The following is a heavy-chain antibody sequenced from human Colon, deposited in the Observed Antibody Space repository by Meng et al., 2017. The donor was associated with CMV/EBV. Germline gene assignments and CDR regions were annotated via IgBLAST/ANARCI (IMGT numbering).Heavy chain of an antibody. CDR2: IYPDDSQT. J-gene: IGHJ4*02. Sequence: KVYCKASGYTFASDWIDWVRQMPGKGMEWMGIIYPDDSQTKYSPSFQGQVTISADKSISTAYLQWITLKASDTAVYYCARLKTYYFDFWGQGSMVTVSS. CDR3: ARLKTYYFDF. V-gene: IGHV5-51*01. CDR1: GYTFASDW.